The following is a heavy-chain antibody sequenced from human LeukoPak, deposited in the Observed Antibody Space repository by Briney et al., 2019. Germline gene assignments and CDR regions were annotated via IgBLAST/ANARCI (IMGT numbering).Heavy chain of an antibody. CDR1: GFTFSSYA. Sequence: LPGGSLRLSCAASGFTFSSYAMSWVRQAPGKGLEWVSAISGSGGSTYYADSVKGRFTISRDNSKNTLYLQMNSLRAEDTAVYYCAKDPGDYYGSGTYVYWGQGTLVTVSS. J-gene: IGHJ4*02. V-gene: IGHV3-23*01. D-gene: IGHD3-10*01. CDR3: AKDPGDYYGSGTYVY. CDR2: ISGSGGST.